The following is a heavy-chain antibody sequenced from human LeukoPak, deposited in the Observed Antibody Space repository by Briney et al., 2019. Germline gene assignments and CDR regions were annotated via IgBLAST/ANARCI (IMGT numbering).Heavy chain of an antibody. CDR3: GRTGQVDY. Sequence: PVGSLRLSCAASGFTFSSYAMSWVRQAPGKGLEWVSGISGSGDTTYYADSVKGRFTISRDSSKNTLYLQMNSLRAEDTAVYYCGRTGQVDYWGQGTLVTVSS. CDR1: GFTFSSYA. D-gene: IGHD4-17*01. CDR2: ISGSGDTT. J-gene: IGHJ4*02. V-gene: IGHV3-23*01.